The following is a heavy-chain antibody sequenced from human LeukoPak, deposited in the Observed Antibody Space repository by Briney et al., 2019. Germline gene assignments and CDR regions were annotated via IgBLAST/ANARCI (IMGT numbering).Heavy chain of an antibody. D-gene: IGHD3-22*01. CDR3: ARARYYYDSSGYPYWYFDL. CDR1: GGSISSYY. V-gene: IGHV4-59*01. CDR2: IYYSGST. J-gene: IGHJ2*01. Sequence: SETLSLTCTVSGGSISSYYWSWIRQPPGKGLQWIGCIYYSGSTNYNPSLKSRVTISVDTSKNQFSLKLSSVTAADTAVYYSARARYYYDSSGYPYWYFDLWGRGTLVTVPS.